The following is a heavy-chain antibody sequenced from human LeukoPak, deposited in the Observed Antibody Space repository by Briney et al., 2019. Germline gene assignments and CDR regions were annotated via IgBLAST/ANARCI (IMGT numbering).Heavy chain of an antibody. D-gene: IGHD3-10*01. CDR3: ARETIKGFGEAEYYYYMDV. V-gene: IGHV1-69*06. CDR1: GGTFSSYA. J-gene: IGHJ6*03. CDR2: IIPIFGTA. Sequence: SVKVSCKASGGTFSSYAISWVRQAPGQGLEWMGGIIPIFGTANYAQKFQGRVTITADKSTSTAYMELSSLRSEDTAVYYCARETIKGFGEAEYYYYMDVWGKGTTVTISS.